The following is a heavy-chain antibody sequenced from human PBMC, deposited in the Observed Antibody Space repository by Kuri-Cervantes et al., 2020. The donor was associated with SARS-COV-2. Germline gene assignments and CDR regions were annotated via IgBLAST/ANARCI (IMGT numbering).Heavy chain of an antibody. CDR2: IYHSGST. CDR1: GYSISSGYY. Sequence: SETLSLTCTVSGYSISSGYYWGWIRQPPGKGLEWIGSIYHSGSTYYNPSLKSRVTISVDTSKNQFSLKLSSVTAADTAVYYCARDLYVGARWEHGFDSWGQGTMVTVSS. D-gene: IGHD1-26*01. CDR3: ARDLYVGARWEHGFDS. V-gene: IGHV4-38-2*02. J-gene: IGHJ3*02.